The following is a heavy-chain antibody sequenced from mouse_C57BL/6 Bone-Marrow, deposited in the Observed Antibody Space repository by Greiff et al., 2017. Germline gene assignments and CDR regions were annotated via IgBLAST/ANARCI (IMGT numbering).Heavy chain of an antibody. CDR2: ISNLAYSI. J-gene: IGHJ3*01. V-gene: IGHV5-15*01. CDR1: GFTFSDYG. CDR3: ARHGGGRGFAY. Sequence: DVKLVESGGGLVQPGGSLKLSCAASGFTFSDYGMAWVRQAPRKGPEWVAFISNLAYSIYYADTVTGRFTISRENAKNTLYLEMSSLRSEDTAMYYCARHGGGRGFAYWGQGTLVTVSA.